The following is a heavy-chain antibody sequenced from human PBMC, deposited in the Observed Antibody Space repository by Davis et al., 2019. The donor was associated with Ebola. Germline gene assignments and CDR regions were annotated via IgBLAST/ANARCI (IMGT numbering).Heavy chain of an antibody. J-gene: IGHJ4*02. CDR2: IIPIFGTA. CDR3: ARDGLERPFDY. CDR1: GGTFSSYA. V-gene: IGHV1-69*06. Sequence: SVKVSCKASGGTFSSYAIGWVRQAPGQGLEWMGGIIPIFGTANYAQKFQGRVTITADKSTSTAYMELSSLRSEDTAVYYCARDGLERPFDYWGQGTLVTVSS. D-gene: IGHD1-1*01.